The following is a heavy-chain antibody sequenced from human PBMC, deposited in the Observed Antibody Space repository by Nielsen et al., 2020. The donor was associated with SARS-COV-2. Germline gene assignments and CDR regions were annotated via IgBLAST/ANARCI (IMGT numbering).Heavy chain of an antibody. CDR3: ARDRLRPYYYYYGMDV. V-gene: IGHV3-48*03. CDR2: ISSSGSTI. CDR1: GFTFSSYE. Sequence: GESLKISCAASGFTFSSYEMNWVRQAPGKGLEWVSYISSSGSTIYYADSVKGRFTISRDNAKNSLYLQMNSLRDEDTAVYYCARDRLRPYYYYYGMDVWGQGTTVTVSS. J-gene: IGHJ6*02. D-gene: IGHD5-12*01.